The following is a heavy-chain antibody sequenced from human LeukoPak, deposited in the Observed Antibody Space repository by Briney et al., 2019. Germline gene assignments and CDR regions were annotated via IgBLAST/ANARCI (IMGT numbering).Heavy chain of an antibody. CDR2: IYTSGST. D-gene: IGHD6-13*01. CDR3: ARDVAAAGTVGYYYYMDV. Sequence: SETLSLTCTVAGGSISSGSYYWSWIRQPAGKGLEWIGRIYTSGSTNYNPSLKSRVTISVDTSKNQFSLKLSSVTAADTAVYYCARDVAAAGTVGYYYYMDVWGKGTTVTISS. V-gene: IGHV4-61*02. CDR1: GGSISSGSYY. J-gene: IGHJ6*03.